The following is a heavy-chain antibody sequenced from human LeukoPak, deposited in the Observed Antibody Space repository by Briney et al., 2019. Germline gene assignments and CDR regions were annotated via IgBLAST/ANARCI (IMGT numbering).Heavy chain of an antibody. CDR1: GFTVSRFS. CDR3: ASDTAFSFDY. CDR2: ISGSSGNI. J-gene: IGHJ4*02. Sequence: LPGGSLRLSCAASGFTVSRFSMNWVRQAPGKGLEWVSYISGSSGNIHYADSVKGRSTISRDNAKNSLYLQMNSLSAEDTAVYYCASDTAFSFDYWGQGNLVTVSS. V-gene: IGHV3-48*01. D-gene: IGHD2-21*02.